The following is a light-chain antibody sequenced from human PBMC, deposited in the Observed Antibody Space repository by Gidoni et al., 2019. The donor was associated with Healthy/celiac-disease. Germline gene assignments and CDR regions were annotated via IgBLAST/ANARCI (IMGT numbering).Light chain of an antibody. CDR2: GAS. V-gene: IGKV3-20*01. CDR3: HQYGSSPFT. CDR1: QSVTSSQ. Sequence: IVLTQSPGTLSLSPGERATLSCRASQSVTSSQLAWYQQKPGQSPRFLIYGASARAPDTPDRFSGSGSGRDFTLTISRLEPEYFGVYYCHQYGSSPFTFGPGTKLDIK. J-gene: IGKJ3*01.